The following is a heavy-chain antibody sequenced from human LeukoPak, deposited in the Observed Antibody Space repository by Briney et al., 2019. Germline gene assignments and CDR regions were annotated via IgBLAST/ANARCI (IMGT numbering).Heavy chain of an antibody. J-gene: IGHJ4*02. CDR3: ARVTPIGPPGIAAAGPDY. Sequence: GASVKVSCKASGYTFTSYDINWVRQATGQGLEWMGWMNPNSGNTGYAQKFQGRVTMTRNTSISTAYMELSSLRSEDTAVYYCARVTPIGPPGIAAAGPDYWGQGTLVTVSS. D-gene: IGHD6-13*01. CDR2: MNPNSGNT. V-gene: IGHV1-8*01. CDR1: GYTFTSYD.